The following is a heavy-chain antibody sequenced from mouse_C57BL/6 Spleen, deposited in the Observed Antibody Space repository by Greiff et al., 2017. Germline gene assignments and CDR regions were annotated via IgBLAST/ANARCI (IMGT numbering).Heavy chain of an antibody. CDR2: IDPENGDT. Sequence: VQLQQSGAELVRPGASVKLSCTASGFNIQDDYMHWVKQRPEQGLEWIGWIDPENGDTEYASNFQGKATITADTSSNTAYLQLSSLTSEDTAVYYCTTLYYGSSPSYWGQGTLVTVSA. V-gene: IGHV14-4*01. J-gene: IGHJ3*01. CDR1: GFNIQDDY. CDR3: TTLYYGSSPSY. D-gene: IGHD1-1*01.